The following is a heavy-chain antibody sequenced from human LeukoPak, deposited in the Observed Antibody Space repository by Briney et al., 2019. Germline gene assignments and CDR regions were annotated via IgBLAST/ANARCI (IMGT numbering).Heavy chain of an antibody. Sequence: SETLSLTCTVSGASISSYYWSWIRQPPGRGLEWIGYIYYSGSTNYNPSLKSRGTISVDTSKNQFSLKLNSVTAADTAVYFCARLLRGGYSYGFLDYWGQGTLVTVSS. J-gene: IGHJ4*02. D-gene: IGHD5-18*01. CDR2: IYYSGST. V-gene: IGHV4-59*01. CDR3: ARLLRGGYSYGFLDY. CDR1: GASISSYY.